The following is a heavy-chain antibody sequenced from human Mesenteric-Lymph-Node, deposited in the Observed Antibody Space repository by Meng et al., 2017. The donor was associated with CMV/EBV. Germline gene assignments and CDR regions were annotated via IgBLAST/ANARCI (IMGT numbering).Heavy chain of an antibody. J-gene: IGHJ5*01. CDR1: GFTFSSYW. CDR2: IKQDGSEK. Sequence: GGSLRLSCAASGFTFSSYWVSWVRQAPGKGLEWVANIKQDGSEKYYVDSVKGRFTISRDNAKNSLYLQMNSLRAEDTALYYCARDHWWESDCWGQGTLVTVSS. V-gene: IGHV3-7*01. D-gene: IGHD2-8*02. CDR3: ARDHWWESDC.